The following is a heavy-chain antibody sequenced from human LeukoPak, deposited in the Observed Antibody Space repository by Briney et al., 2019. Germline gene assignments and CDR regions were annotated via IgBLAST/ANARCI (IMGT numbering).Heavy chain of an antibody. CDR1: GFTSDDYG. D-gene: IGHD1-26*01. V-gene: IGHV3-20*04. CDR2: INWNGAST. J-gene: IGHJ4*02. CDR3: AKHLVGATYQGLDY. Sequence: AGGSLRLSCEASGFTSDDYGMSWVRQAPGKGLEWVCDINWNGASTACADSVKGRFTISRDNAKNSLYLQMNSLRAEDTAVYYCAKHLVGATYQGLDYWGQGTLVTVSS.